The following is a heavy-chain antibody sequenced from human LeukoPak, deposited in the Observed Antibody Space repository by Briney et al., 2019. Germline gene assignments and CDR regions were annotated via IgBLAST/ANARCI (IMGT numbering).Heavy chain of an antibody. CDR3: ARVHAGYCSSTSCKGVHYYYGMDV. J-gene: IGHJ6*02. Sequence: ASVKVSCKASGYTFTSYGISWVRQAPGQGLEWMGWISAYNGNTNYAQKLQGRVTMTTDTSTSTAYMELRCLRSDDTAVYYCARVHAGYCSSTSCKGVHYYYGMDVWGQGTTVTVSS. CDR2: ISAYNGNT. V-gene: IGHV1-18*01. CDR1: GYTFTSYG. D-gene: IGHD2-2*01.